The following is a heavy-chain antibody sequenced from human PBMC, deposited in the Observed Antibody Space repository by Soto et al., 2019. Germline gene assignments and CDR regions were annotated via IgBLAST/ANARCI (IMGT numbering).Heavy chain of an antibody. J-gene: IGHJ4*02. D-gene: IGHD3-22*01. Sequence: SETLSLTCTVSGGSISSGDYYWSWIRQPPGKGLEWIGYIYYSGSTYYNPSLKSRVTISVDTSKNQFSLRLSSVTAADTAVYFCARLYYAGSTYYPPGYWGQGTLVTVSS. CDR2: IYYSGST. CDR1: GGSISSGDYY. V-gene: IGHV4-30-4*01. CDR3: ARLYYAGSTYYPPGY.